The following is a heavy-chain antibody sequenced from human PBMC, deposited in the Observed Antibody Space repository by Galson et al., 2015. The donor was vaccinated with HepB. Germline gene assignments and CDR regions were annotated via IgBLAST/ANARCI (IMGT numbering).Heavy chain of an antibody. CDR1: GFTVSSNY. J-gene: IGHJ4*02. CDR3: AKDWDYGDYFDY. D-gene: IGHD4-17*01. CDR2: IYIGGTT. V-gene: IGHV3-53*01. Sequence: SLRLSCAASGFTVSSNYMSWVRQAPGKGLEWVSVIYIGGTTNYADSVKGRFTISRDNSKNTLYLQMNSLRAEDTAVYYCAKDWDYGDYFDYWGQGTLVTVSS.